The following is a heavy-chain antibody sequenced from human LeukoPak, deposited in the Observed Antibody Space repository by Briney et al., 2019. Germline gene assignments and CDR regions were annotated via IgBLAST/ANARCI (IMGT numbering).Heavy chain of an antibody. J-gene: IGHJ1*01. CDR2: IKQDGSEK. CDR1: GFTFSSYW. Sequence: GGSLRLSCAASGFTFSSYWMSWVRRAPGKGLEWVANIKQDGSEKYYVDSVKGRFTISRDNAKNSLYLQMNSLRAEDTAVYYCARSSSWSRAAEYFQHWGQGTLVTVSS. V-gene: IGHV3-7*01. D-gene: IGHD6-6*01. CDR3: ARSSSWSRAAEYFQH.